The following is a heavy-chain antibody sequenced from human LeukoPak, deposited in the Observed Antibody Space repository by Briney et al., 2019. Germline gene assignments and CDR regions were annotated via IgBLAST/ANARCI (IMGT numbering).Heavy chain of an antibody. CDR2: IYTSGST. CDR3: ARGSLLRGVIITSTYYCYGMDV. Sequence: SETLSLTCTVSGGSISSYYWSWIRQPAGKGLEWIGRIYTSGSTNYNPSLKSRVTMSVDTSKNQFSLKLSSVTAADTAVYYCARGSLLRGVIITSTYYCYGMDVWGQGTTVTVSS. CDR1: GGSISSYY. V-gene: IGHV4-4*07. D-gene: IGHD3-10*01. J-gene: IGHJ6*02.